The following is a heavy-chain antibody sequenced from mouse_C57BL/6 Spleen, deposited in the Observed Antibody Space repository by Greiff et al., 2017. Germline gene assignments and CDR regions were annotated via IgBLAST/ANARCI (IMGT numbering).Heavy chain of an antibody. CDR2: IDPSDSYT. J-gene: IGHJ3*01. V-gene: IGHV1-50*01. CDR3: ARAKSFAY. D-gene: IGHD6-2*01. CDR1: GYTFTSYW. Sequence: VQLQQPGAELVKPGASVKLSCKASGYTFTSYWMQWVKQRPGQGLEWIGEIDPSDSYTNYNQKFKGKATMTVDTSSSTAYMQLSSLTSEDSAVYYCARAKSFAYWGQGTLVTVSA.